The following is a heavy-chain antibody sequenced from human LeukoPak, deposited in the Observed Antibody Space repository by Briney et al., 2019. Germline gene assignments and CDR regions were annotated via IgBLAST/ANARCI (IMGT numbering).Heavy chain of an antibody. Sequence: KPSETLSLTCTVSGGSISSYYWSWIRQPAGKGLEWIGRISSSGSTNYNPSLRSRISMSGDTSKKQFSLKLSSVTAADTAVYYCARDMGSGWYSDWGQGTLATVSS. V-gene: IGHV4-4*07. CDR2: ISSSGST. CDR1: GGSISSYY. J-gene: IGHJ4*02. D-gene: IGHD6-19*01. CDR3: ARDMGSGWYSD.